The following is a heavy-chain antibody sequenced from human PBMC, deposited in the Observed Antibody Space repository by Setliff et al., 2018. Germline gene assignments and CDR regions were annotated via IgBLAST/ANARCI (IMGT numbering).Heavy chain of an antibody. CDR2: IYHNGNT. J-gene: IGHJ6*02. Sequence: TLSLTCTVSGGSISPYFWSWIRQPPGKGLEWIGYIYHNGNTNFNPSLKTRVSMSVDTSKNQIALNLKSVTAADTAVYYCARDRTAYSYGLDVWGQGTTVTVPS. CDR1: GGSISPYF. V-gene: IGHV4-59*01. CDR3: ARDRTAYSYGLDV. D-gene: IGHD5-18*01.